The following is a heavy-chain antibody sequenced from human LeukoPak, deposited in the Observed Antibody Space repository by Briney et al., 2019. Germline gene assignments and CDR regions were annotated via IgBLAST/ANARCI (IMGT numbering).Heavy chain of an antibody. CDR1: GGTFSSYA. CDR3: ARDREYSGSYHGEYYFDY. V-gene: IGHV1-69*13. CDR2: IIPIFGTA. D-gene: IGHD1-26*01. Sequence: ASVKVSCKASGGTFSSYAFSWVRQAPGQGLEWMGGIIPIFGTANYAQKFQGRVTITADESTSTAYMELSSLRSEDTAVYYCARDREYSGSYHGEYYFDYWGQGTLVTVSS. J-gene: IGHJ4*02.